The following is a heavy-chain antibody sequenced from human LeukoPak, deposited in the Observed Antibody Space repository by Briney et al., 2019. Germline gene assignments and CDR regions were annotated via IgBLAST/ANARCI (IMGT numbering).Heavy chain of an antibody. J-gene: IGHJ6*02. CDR2: IYYSGST. D-gene: IGHD2-8*02. CDR3: TRDLGLVEGYYYGMDV. V-gene: IGHV4-39*07. Sequence: SETLSLTCTVSGGSISSSSYYWGWIRQPPGKGLEWIGSIYYSGSTYYNPSLKSRVTISVDTSKNQFSLKLSSVTAADTAVYYCTRDLGLVEGYYYGMDVWGQGTTVTVSS. CDR1: GGSISSSSYY.